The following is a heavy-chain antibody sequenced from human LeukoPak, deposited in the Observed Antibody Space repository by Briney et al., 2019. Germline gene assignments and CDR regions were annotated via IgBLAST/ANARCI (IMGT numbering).Heavy chain of an antibody. D-gene: IGHD4-17*01. Sequence: SETLSLTCTDSGGSISSYYWSWIRQPPGKGLEWIGYIYYSGSTNYNPSLKSRVTISVDTSKNQFSLKLSSVTAADTAVYYCARDTSDDYGDYGDAFDIWGQGTMVTVSS. J-gene: IGHJ3*02. CDR2: IYYSGST. CDR3: ARDTSDDYGDYGDAFDI. V-gene: IGHV4-59*01. CDR1: GGSISSYY.